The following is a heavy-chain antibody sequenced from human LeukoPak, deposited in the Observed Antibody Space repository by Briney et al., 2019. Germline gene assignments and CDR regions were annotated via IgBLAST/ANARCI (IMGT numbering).Heavy chain of an antibody. D-gene: IGHD3-3*01. CDR2: INPNSGGT. V-gene: IGHV1-2*02. Sequence: ASVKVSCKASGYTFTGYYMHWVRQAPGQGLEWMGWINPNSGGTNYAQKFQGRVTMTRDTSISTAYMELSRPRSDDTAVYYCARQSYYDFWSGHKYFDYWGQGTLVTVSS. CDR1: GYTFTGYY. J-gene: IGHJ4*02. CDR3: ARQSYYDFWSGHKYFDY.